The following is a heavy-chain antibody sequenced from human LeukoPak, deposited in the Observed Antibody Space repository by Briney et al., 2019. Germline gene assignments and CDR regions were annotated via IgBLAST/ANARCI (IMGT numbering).Heavy chain of an antibody. J-gene: IGHJ4*02. CDR1: GYTFTGYY. Sequence: ASVKVSCKASGYTFTGYYMHWVRQAPGQGLEWMGWINPNSGGTNYAQKFQGRVTMTRDTSISTAYMELSSLRSEDTAVYYCARDCSGGSCYFAFDYWGQGTLVTVSS. D-gene: IGHD2-15*01. CDR2: INPNSGGT. CDR3: ARDCSGGSCYFAFDY. V-gene: IGHV1-2*02.